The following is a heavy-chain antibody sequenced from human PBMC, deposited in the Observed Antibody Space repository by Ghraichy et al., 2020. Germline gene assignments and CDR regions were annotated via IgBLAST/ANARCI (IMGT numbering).Heavy chain of an antibody. J-gene: IGHJ6*02. V-gene: IGHV1-8*01. CDR2: MNPNSGNT. CDR1: GYTFTSYD. CDR3: ARVGWREEYQLLYAYYYYGMDV. Sequence: ASVKVSCKASGYTFTSYDINWVRQATGQGLEWMGWMNPNSGNTGYAQKFQGRVTMTRNTSISTAYMELSSLRSEDTAVYYCARVGWREEYQLLYAYYYYGMDVWGQGTTVTVSS. D-gene: IGHD2-2*02.